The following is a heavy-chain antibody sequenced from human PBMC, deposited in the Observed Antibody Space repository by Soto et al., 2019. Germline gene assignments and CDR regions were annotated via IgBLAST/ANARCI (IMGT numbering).Heavy chain of an antibody. CDR3: AKGFIRDCGGDCTVDT. CDR2: ISATGGST. D-gene: IGHD2-21*02. CDR1: GFTFSSYT. V-gene: IGHV3-23*01. J-gene: IGHJ5*02. Sequence: GGSLRLSCAASGFTFSSYTMSWVRQAPGKGLEWVSGISATGGSTYYADSVKGRFTFSRDNSKNTLYLQMNSLRAEDTAVYYCAKGFIRDCGGDCTVDTWGQGTLVTVTS.